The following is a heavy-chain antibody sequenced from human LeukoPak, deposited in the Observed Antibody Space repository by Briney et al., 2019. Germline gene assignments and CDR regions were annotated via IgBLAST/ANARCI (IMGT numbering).Heavy chain of an antibody. CDR2: IYHSGST. Sequence: SETLSLTCAVSGYSISSGYYWGWIRQPPGKGLEWIGSIYHSGSTYYNPSLKSRVTMSVDTSKNQFSLKLSSVTAADTAVYYCAREGGSYFSAPFDYWGQGTLVTVSS. CDR3: AREGGSYFSAPFDY. D-gene: IGHD1-26*01. CDR1: GYSISSGYY. V-gene: IGHV4-38-2*02. J-gene: IGHJ4*02.